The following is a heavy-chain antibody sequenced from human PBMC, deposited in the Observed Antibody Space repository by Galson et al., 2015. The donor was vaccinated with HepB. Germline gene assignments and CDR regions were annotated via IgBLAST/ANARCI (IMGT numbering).Heavy chain of an antibody. Sequence: SLRLSCAASGFTFSSYGMHWVRQAPGKGLEWVAVIWYDGSNKYYADSVKGRFTISRDNSKNTLYLQMNSLRAEDTAVYYCAREGIVVVPAGFDYWGQGTLVTVSS. J-gene: IGHJ4*02. CDR2: IWYDGSNK. V-gene: IGHV3-33*01. CDR1: GFTFSSYG. CDR3: AREGIVVVPAGFDY. D-gene: IGHD2-2*01.